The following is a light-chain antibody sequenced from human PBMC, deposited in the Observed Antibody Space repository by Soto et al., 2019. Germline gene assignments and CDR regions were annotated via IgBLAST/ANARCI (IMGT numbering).Light chain of an antibody. CDR2: DAS. J-gene: IGKJ4*01. V-gene: IGKV1-33*01. CDR1: QDISNY. Sequence: LQMTSSPSSRSWSCVDRVTITFQASQDISNYLNWYQQKPGKAPKLLIYDASNLETGVPSRFSGSGSGTDFTFTISSLQPEDIATYYCQQYDNLPTFGGGTKVDIK. CDR3: QQYDNLPT.